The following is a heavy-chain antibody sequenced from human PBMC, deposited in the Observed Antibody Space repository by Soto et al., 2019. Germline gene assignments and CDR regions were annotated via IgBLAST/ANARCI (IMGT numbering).Heavy chain of an antibody. CDR2: MNPNSGNT. CDR1: GYTFTSYD. D-gene: IGHD3-3*01. Sequence: GASVKVSCKASGYTFTSYDINWVRQATGQGLEWMVWMNPNSGNTGYAQKFQGRVTMTRNTSISTAYMELSSLRSEDTAVYYCARGRGLEWFFVYTRAFDIWGQGTMVTVSS. V-gene: IGHV1-8*01. J-gene: IGHJ3*02. CDR3: ARGRGLEWFFVYTRAFDI.